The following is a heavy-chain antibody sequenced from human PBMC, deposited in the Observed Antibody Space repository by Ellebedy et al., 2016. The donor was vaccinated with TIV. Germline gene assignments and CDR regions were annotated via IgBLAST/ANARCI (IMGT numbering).Heavy chain of an antibody. V-gene: IGHV3-30-3*01. J-gene: IGHJ4*02. CDR1: GFTFSDYA. CDR2: MSYDETYK. CDR3: GRDFSNYGWGSYITH. D-gene: IGHD3-10*01. Sequence: GESLKISCAASGFTFSDYAMHWVRQAPGKGLAWVAVMSYDETYKLYADSVKGRFPISRDTSKSTLYLQVDSLTPEDTAVYYCGRDFSNYGWGSYITHWGQGTLVTVSS.